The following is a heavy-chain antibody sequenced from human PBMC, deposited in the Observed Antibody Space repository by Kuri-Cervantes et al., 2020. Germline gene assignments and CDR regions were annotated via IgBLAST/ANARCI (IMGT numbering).Heavy chain of an antibody. J-gene: IGHJ3*02. D-gene: IGHD4-17*01. CDR1: GGSITNDY. CDR2: IYTSGST. V-gene: IGHV4-4*07. CDR3: ARHGVSTVTGGGAFDI. Sequence: SETLSLTCTVSGGSITNDYWSWIRQPVGKRPEWIGRIYTSGSTNYNPSLKSRVTISVDKSKNQFSLKLSSVTAADTAVYYCARHGVSTVTGGGAFDIWGQGTMVTVSS.